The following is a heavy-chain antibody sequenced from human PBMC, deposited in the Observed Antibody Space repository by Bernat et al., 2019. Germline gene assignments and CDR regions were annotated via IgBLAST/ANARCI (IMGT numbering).Heavy chain of an antibody. Sequence: QVQLVQSGAEVKKPGSSVKVSCKASGGTFSSYAISWVRQAPGQGLEWMGGIIPIFGTANYAQKFQGRVTITADESTSTAYMELSSLRSEDTAVYYCARDHAPLRYLTDAFDIWGQGTMVTVSS. CDR1: GGTFSSYA. CDR2: IIPIFGTA. D-gene: IGHD3-9*01. V-gene: IGHV1-69*01. J-gene: IGHJ3*02. CDR3: ARDHAPLRYLTDAFDI.